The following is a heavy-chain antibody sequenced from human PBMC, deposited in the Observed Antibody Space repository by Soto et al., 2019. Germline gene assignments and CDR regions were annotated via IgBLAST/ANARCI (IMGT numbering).Heavy chain of an antibody. Sequence: QVQLQQWGAGLLKPSETLSLTCAVYGGSFSGYYWSWIRQPPGKGLEWIGEINHSGSTNYNPSLKSRVTISVDTSKNQFSLKLSSVTAADTAVYYCARRAAAKYYYYMDVWGKGTTVTVSS. CDR3: ARRAAAKYYYYMDV. CDR2: INHSGST. J-gene: IGHJ6*03. CDR1: GGSFSGYY. D-gene: IGHD2-15*01. V-gene: IGHV4-34*01.